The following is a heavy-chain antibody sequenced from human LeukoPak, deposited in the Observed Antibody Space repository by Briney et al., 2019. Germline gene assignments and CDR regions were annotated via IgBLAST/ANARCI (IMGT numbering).Heavy chain of an antibody. J-gene: IGHJ4*02. V-gene: IGHV3-23*01. D-gene: IGHD2-2*01. CDR2: ISGSGDTT. CDR1: RFTFSTNA. Sequence: GGSLRLSCTASRFTFSTNAMSWVRQAPGNWLECDSSISGSGDTTYYTGSVKGRFTISRDNSKIALYLQMSSLRAEDTAVYYCAKSQRNDQQVVQRIDYWGQGTLVTVSS. CDR3: AKSQRNDQQVVQRIDY.